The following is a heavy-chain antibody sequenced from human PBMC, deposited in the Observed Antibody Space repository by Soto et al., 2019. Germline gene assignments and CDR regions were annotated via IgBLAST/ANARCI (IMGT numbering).Heavy chain of an antibody. CDR3: ARSVFP. CDR1: GGSISSGGYY. J-gene: IGHJ5*02. V-gene: IGHV4-31*03. Sequence: QVQLQESGPGLVKPSQTLSLTCTVSGGSISSGGYYWNWIRQHPGKGLEWIGYIYYIGSTYYNPSLQSGXTISLDTSKNQFSLKLSSVTAADTAVYYCARSVFPWGQGTLVTVSS. CDR2: IYYIGST.